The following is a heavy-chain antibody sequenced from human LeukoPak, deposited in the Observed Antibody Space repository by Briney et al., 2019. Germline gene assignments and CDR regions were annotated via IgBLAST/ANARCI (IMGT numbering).Heavy chain of an antibody. D-gene: IGHD3-10*01. Sequence: GGSLRLSCAASGFTFSSYWMSWVRQAPGKGLERVANIKQDGSEKYYVDSVKGRFTISRDNAKNSLYLQMNSLRAEDTAVYYCARESYGSGSNAFDIWGQGTMVTVSS. CDR3: ARESYGSGSNAFDI. V-gene: IGHV3-7*01. CDR1: GFTFSSYW. J-gene: IGHJ3*02. CDR2: IKQDGSEK.